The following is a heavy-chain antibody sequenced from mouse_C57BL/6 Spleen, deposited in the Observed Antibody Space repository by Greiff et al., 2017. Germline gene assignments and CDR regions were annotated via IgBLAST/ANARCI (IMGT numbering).Heavy chain of an antibody. J-gene: IGHJ2*01. D-gene: IGHD2-2*01. Sequence: LQQPGASVKLSCKASGYTFTSYWMQWVKQRPGQGLEWIGEIDPSDSYTNYNQKFKGTATLTVDPSSSTAYMQLSSLTSEDSAVYYCARRRNYGYDGRAFGCGGQSGTLPGSS. CDR3: ARRRNYGYDGRAFGC. CDR1: GYTFTSYW. CDR2: IDPSDSYT. V-gene: IGHV1-50*01.